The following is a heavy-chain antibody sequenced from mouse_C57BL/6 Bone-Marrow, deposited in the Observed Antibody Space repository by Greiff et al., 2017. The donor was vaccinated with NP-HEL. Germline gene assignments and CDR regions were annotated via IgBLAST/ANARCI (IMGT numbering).Heavy chain of an antibody. CDR3: AQKIY. V-gene: IGHV1-26*01. CDR1: GYTFTDYY. CDR2: INPNNGGT. Sequence: EVKLQQSGPELVKPGASVKISCKASGYTFTDYYMNWVKQSHGKSLEWIGDINPNNGGTSYNQKFKGKATLTVDKSSSTAYMELRSLTSEDSAVYYCAQKIYWGQGTLVTVSA. J-gene: IGHJ3*01.